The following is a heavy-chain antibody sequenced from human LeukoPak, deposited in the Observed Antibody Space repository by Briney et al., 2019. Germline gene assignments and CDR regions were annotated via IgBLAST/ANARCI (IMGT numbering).Heavy chain of an antibody. CDR2: VYFTGST. V-gene: IGHV4-39*01. CDR3: AGHSSGSRIQTFHI. J-gene: IGHJ3*02. Sequence: PSETLSLTCTVSGGSISSSGHFWGWTRQPPGEGLEWIGSVYFTGSTYYSPSLKSRVTISVDTSKKQFSLKLRSVTAADTAVYYCAGHSSGSRIQTFHIWARGQWSPSLQ. CDR1: GGSISSSGHF. D-gene: IGHD3-10*01.